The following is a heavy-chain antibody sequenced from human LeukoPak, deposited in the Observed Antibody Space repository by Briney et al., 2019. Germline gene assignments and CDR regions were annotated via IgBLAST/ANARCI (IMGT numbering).Heavy chain of an antibody. Sequence: KPSETLSLTCTVSGGSISHYYWNWVRQSPGKGLEWIGNNYYSGSTAYNPSLKSRVTISLDTSKRQFSLRLNSVTAADTAMYYCARTSGSYFPFAFDIWGQGTMVTVSS. CDR3: ARTSGSYFPFAFDI. J-gene: IGHJ3*02. CDR2: NYYSGST. D-gene: IGHD3-10*01. CDR1: GGSISHYY. V-gene: IGHV4-59*08.